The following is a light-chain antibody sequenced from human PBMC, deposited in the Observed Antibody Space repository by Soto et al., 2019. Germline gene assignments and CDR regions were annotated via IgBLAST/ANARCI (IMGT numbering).Light chain of an antibody. J-gene: IGLJ2*01. V-gene: IGLV1-47*01. CDR2: GST. CDR3: AAWDDSLSAVV. CDR1: TSNIGTNS. Sequence: QSVLTQPPSASATPGQRVTISCSGATSNIGTNSVYWYKQLPGTAPKLLIHGSTQRPSGVPGRFSGSKSGTSASLAISGLRSEDEADYYCAAWDDSLSAVVFGGGTKGTFL.